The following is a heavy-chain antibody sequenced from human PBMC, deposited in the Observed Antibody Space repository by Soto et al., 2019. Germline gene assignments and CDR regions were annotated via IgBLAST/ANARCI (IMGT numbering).Heavy chain of an antibody. CDR1: GASVSHGY. Sequence: QMQLQASGPGLVKPSETLSLTCNVSGASVSHGYWSWIRQPPGKGLEWVGLIYFGGSFNYNPSLQSRATISVETSKNQSSMKLTSVTASDTAVYYCARSNYDSTGFAVDPWGQGTLVTVSS. J-gene: IGHJ5*02. D-gene: IGHD3-22*01. V-gene: IGHV4-59*02. CDR3: ARSNYDSTGFAVDP. CDR2: IYFGGSF.